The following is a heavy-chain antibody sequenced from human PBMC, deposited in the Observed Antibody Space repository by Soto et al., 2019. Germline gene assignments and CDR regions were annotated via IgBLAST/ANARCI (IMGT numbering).Heavy chain of an antibody. Sequence: ASVKVSCKASGYTFTSYGISWVRQAPGQGLEWMGWISAYNGNTNYAQKLQGRVTMTTDTSTSTAYMELRSLRSDDTAVYYCARGDGPYDILTGYYYYYGMDVWGQGTTVTVS. CDR1: GYTFTSYG. J-gene: IGHJ6*02. V-gene: IGHV1-18*01. CDR2: ISAYNGNT. CDR3: ARGDGPYDILTGYYYYYGMDV. D-gene: IGHD3-9*01.